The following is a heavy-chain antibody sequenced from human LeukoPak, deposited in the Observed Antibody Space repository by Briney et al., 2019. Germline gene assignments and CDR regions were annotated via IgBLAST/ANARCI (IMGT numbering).Heavy chain of an antibody. V-gene: IGHV4-39*07. D-gene: IGHD6-19*01. Sequence: SETLSLTCTVSGGSISSSSYYWGWIRQPPGKGLEWIGSIYYSGSTYYNPSLKSRVTISVDTSKNQFSLKLSSVTAADTAVYYCARGGDDIAVAGGEWGQGTLVTVSS. CDR3: ARGGDDIAVAGGE. J-gene: IGHJ4*02. CDR1: GGSISSSSYY. CDR2: IYYSGST.